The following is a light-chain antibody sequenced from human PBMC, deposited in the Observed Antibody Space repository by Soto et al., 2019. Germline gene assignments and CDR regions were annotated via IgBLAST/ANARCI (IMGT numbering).Light chain of an antibody. Sequence: EIVWTQSPAALSLSPGERATLSCRASQSVSSYLAWYQQKPCQAPRLLIYDASNRATGIPARFSGSGSGTDFTLTISSLEPEDFAVYYCQQRSNWPTLTFGGGTKVDIK. CDR3: QQRSNWPTLT. J-gene: IGKJ4*01. V-gene: IGKV3-11*01. CDR1: QSVSSY. CDR2: DAS.